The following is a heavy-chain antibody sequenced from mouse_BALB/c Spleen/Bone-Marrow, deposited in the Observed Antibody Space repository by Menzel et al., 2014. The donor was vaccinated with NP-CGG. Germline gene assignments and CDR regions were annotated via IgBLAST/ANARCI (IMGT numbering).Heavy chain of an antibody. CDR2: INPSSGYT. J-gene: IGHJ4*01. V-gene: IGHV1-4*02. CDR1: GYTFTSYT. CDR3: ASLTGTSYAMDY. D-gene: IGHD4-1*01. Sequence: QVQLQQSAAELARPGASVKMSCKASGYTFTSYTMHWVKQRPGQGLEWIGYINPSSGYTEYNQKFKDKTTLTADKSSSTAYMQLSSLTSEDSAVYYCASLTGTSYAMDYWGQGTSVTVSS.